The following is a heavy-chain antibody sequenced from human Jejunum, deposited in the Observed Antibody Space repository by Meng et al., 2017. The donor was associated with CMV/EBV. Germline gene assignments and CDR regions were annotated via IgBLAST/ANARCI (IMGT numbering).Heavy chain of an antibody. Sequence: GFNFSRYTMTCVRPSPGKALAWLSYITTTGSATYYADSLRGRFTLSRDNAKNSLYLQMNSLRADDTAVYYCARDYFGNYAMDVWGQGTTVTVSS. CDR1: GFNFSRYT. J-gene: IGHJ6*02. CDR3: ARDYFGNYAMDV. D-gene: IGHD3-10*01. V-gene: IGHV3-48*01. CDR2: ITTTGSAT.